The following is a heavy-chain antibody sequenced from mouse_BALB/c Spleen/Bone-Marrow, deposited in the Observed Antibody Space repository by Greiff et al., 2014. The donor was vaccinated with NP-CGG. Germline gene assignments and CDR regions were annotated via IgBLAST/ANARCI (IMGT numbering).Heavy chain of an antibody. V-gene: IGHV2-6-5*01. CDR1: GFSLNDYG. D-gene: IGHD2-1*01. J-gene: IGHJ1*01. Sequence: VMLVESGPGLVAPSQSLSITCTVSGFSLNDYGVSWIRQPPGKGLEWLGVIWGGGSTYYNSALKSRLSISKDNSKSQVFLKMNSLQTDGTAMYYCAKQYGNYDWYFDVWGAGTTVTVSS. CDR3: AKQYGNYDWYFDV. CDR2: IWGGGST.